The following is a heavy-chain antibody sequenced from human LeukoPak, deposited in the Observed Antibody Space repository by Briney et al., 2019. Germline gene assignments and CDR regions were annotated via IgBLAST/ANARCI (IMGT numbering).Heavy chain of an antibody. CDR2: IYSGGST. V-gene: IGHV3-23*03. Sequence: GGSLRLSCAASGFTFSSYAMSWVRQAPGKGLEWVSVIYSGGSTYYADSVKGRFTISRDNSKNTLYLQMNSLRAEDTAVYYCAKSFSTYYYDSSGYLGDAFDIWGQGTMVTVSS. CDR3: AKSFSTYYYDSSGYLGDAFDI. J-gene: IGHJ3*02. CDR1: GFTFSSYA. D-gene: IGHD3-22*01.